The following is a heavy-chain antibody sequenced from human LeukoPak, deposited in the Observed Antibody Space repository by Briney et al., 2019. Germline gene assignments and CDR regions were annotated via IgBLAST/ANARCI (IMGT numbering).Heavy chain of an antibody. CDR2: ITGSGDTT. V-gene: IGHV3-23*01. J-gene: IGHJ4*02. CDR1: GFTSSNYA. D-gene: IGHD5-18*01. Sequence: PGGSLRLSCAAAGFTSSNYAMTWVRHAPGKGLEWVSYITGSGDTTFYADSAKGRFTVSRDNSKNILYLQMNSLRVEDTAVYYCAKGMKVQFTARYHYWGLGTLVTVSS. CDR3: AKGMKVQFTARYHY.